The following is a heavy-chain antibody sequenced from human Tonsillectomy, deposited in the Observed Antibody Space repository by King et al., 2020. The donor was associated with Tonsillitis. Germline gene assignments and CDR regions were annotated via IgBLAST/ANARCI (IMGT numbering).Heavy chain of an antibody. CDR1: GFTFSSYA. Sequence: VQLVESGGGVVQPGRSLRLSCAASGFTFSSYAVHWVRQAPGKGLEWVAVISYDGSNQYYADSVRGRFTVSRDNSKNTLYLQMNSLRAEDTAVYYCARNTPLRATSGRVDYWGQGTLVTVSS. D-gene: IGHD3-10*01. CDR3: ARNTPLRATSGRVDY. J-gene: IGHJ4*02. V-gene: IGHV3-30-3*01. CDR2: ISYDGSNQ.